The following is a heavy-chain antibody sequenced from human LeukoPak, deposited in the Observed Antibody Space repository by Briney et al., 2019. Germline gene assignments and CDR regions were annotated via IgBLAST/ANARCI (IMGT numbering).Heavy chain of an antibody. V-gene: IGHV7-4-1*02. D-gene: IGHD3-10*01. CDR1: GYTFTSYA. CDR2: INTDTGNS. Sequence: ASVKVSCKASGYTFTSYAINWVRQAPGQGLEWMGWINTDTGNSTFAQDFTGRFVFSLETSVSTAYLQINNLKAEDTAVYYCARARIIALRGITNMGFDPWGQGTLVTVSS. J-gene: IGHJ5*02. CDR3: ARARIIALRGITNMGFDP.